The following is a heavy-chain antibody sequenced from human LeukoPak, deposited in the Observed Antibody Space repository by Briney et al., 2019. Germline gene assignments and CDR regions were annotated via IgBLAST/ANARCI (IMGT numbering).Heavy chain of an antibody. Sequence: SQTLSLTCAISGDSVSSDSAAWNWIRQPPSRGLEWLGRTYYRSRWHNDYAVSVKSRITINPDTSKNQFSLHLSSVTPEDTAVYYCARDSGSGDDFLDSWGQGTLVTVSS. V-gene: IGHV6-1*01. D-gene: IGHD5-12*01. CDR1: GDSVSSDSAA. J-gene: IGHJ4*02. CDR3: ARDSGSGDDFLDS. CDR2: TYYRSRWHN.